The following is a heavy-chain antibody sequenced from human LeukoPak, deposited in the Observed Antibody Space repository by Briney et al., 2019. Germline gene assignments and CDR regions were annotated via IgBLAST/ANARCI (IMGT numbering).Heavy chain of an antibody. D-gene: IGHD2-2*01. V-gene: IGHV3-23*01. CDR2: ISGSGGST. CDR1: GFTFSSYA. Sequence: PGGSLRLSCAASGFTFSSYAMSWVRQAPGKGLEWVPAISGSGGSTYYADSVKGRFTISRDNSKNTLYLQMNSLRAEDTAVYYCAKDPPTYCSSTSCYAITWGQGTLVTVSS. CDR3: AKDPPTYCSSTSCYAIT. J-gene: IGHJ5*02.